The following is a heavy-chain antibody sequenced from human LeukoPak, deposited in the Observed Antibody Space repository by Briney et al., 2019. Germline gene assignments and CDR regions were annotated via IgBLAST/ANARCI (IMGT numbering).Heavy chain of an antibody. J-gene: IGHJ3*02. Sequence: GGSLRLSCAGSGFTFSNYSTNWVRQAPGKGLEWVSSISPSSHYIYYADSVRGRFTISRDNARNSLYLQMNSLRAEDTALYYCARGKTSDDIVEDAFDIWGQGTMVAVSS. CDR1: GFTFSNYS. D-gene: IGHD2-15*01. V-gene: IGHV3-21*01. CDR2: ISPSSHYI. CDR3: ARGKTSDDIVEDAFDI.